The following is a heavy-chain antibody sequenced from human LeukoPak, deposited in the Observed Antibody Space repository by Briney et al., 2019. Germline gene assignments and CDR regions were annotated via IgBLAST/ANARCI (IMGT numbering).Heavy chain of an antibody. CDR2: ITSSSNYI. Sequence: GGSLRLSCAASGFTFSTYWMTWVRQAPGKGLEWVSSITSSSNYIYYADSMKGRFTISRDNAKNSLYLQINSLRAEDTAVYYCATDKLGGSGSSDYWGQGTLVTVSS. D-gene: IGHD3-10*01. J-gene: IGHJ4*02. CDR3: ATDKLGGSGSSDY. V-gene: IGHV3-21*01. CDR1: GFTFSTYW.